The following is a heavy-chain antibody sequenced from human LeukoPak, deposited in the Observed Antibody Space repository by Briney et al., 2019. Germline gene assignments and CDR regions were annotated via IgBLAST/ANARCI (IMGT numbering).Heavy chain of an antibody. V-gene: IGHV3-74*01. Sequence: GGSLRLSCAASGFSFGGFWMHWVRQAPGKGLLWVSRIRSDGSSTSYADSVKGRFTISRDNARNTLFLHMNTLRAEDTAIYYCAKDRTVGASYWYFDLWGRGTLVTVSS. CDR3: AKDRTVGASYWYFDL. CDR2: IRSDGSST. J-gene: IGHJ2*01. CDR1: GFSFGGFW. D-gene: IGHD1-26*01.